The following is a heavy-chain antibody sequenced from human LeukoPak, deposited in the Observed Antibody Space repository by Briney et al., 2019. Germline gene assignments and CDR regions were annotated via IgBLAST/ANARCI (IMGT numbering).Heavy chain of an antibody. CDR2: INPNSGGT. D-gene: IGHD2-2*01. Sequence: ASVKVSCKASGGTFSSYAISWVRQAPGQGLEWMGWINPNSGGTNYAQKFQGRVTMTRDTSISTAYMELSRLRSDDTAVYYCARSVYCSATSCSWVYWDQGTLVTVSS. V-gene: IGHV1-2*02. J-gene: IGHJ4*02. CDR1: GGTFSSYA. CDR3: ARSVYCSATSCSWVY.